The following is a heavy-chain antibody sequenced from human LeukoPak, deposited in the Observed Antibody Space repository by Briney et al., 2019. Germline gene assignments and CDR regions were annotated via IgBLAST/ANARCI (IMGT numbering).Heavy chain of an antibody. Sequence: GGSLRLSCEGSGFTFSNYWMGWVRQAPGKGLQWVANIKEDGSAQYYVGSVKGRFTISRDNVKNSLNLQMNSLRAEDTAVYYCATSSNAPGNHWGQGTLVTVSS. J-gene: IGHJ5*02. CDR2: IKEDGSAQ. V-gene: IGHV3-7*01. D-gene: IGHD2-2*01. CDR3: ATSSNAPGNH. CDR1: GFTFSNYW.